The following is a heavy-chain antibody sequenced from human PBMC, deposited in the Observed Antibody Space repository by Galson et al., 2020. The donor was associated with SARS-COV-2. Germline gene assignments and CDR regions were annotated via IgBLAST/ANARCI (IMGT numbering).Heavy chain of an antibody. CDR1: GFTFDDYA. V-gene: IGHV3-9*01. J-gene: IGHJ4*02. CDR3: AKDSHGSGSGLGY. Sequence: SLKISCAASGFTFDDYAMHWVRQAPGKGLEWVSGISWNSGSIGYADSVKGRFTISRDNAKNSLYLQMNSLRAEDTALYYCAKDSHGSGSGLGYWGQGTLVTVSS. D-gene: IGHD3-10*01. CDR2: ISWNSGSI.